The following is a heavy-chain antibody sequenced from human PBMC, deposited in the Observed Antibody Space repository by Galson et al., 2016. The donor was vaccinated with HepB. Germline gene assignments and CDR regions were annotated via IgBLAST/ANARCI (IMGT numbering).Heavy chain of an antibody. CDR3: AKGRRITMSGSALDI. Sequence: SLRLSCAASGFTFSGFAMTWVRQAPGKGLEWVSAVSGSGGSAYYADSVKGRFTISRDNSKNTLYVQMNSLRVEDTAVYYCAKGRRITMSGSALDIRGQGTMVTVSS. CDR2: VSGSGGSA. D-gene: IGHD3-10*02. J-gene: IGHJ3*02. V-gene: IGHV3-23*01. CDR1: GFTFSGFA.